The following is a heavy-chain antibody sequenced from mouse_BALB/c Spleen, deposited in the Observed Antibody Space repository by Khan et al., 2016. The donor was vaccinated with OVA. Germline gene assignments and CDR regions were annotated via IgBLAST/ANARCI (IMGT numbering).Heavy chain of an antibody. Sequence: QVQLKQSGPELVRPGVSVKISCKGSGYIFTDYAMHWVKQSHAKSLEWIGLISTYSGNTNYNQKFKGKATMTVDKSSSTAYMELARWTSEDSAIYYCARPAYDGYYDYWGQGTTLTVSS. CDR2: ISTYSGNT. CDR1: GYIFTDYA. J-gene: IGHJ2*01. D-gene: IGHD2-3*01. V-gene: IGHV1S137*01. CDR3: ARPAYDGYYDY.